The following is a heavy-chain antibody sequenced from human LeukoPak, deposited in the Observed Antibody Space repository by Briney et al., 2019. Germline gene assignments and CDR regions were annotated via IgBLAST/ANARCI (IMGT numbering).Heavy chain of an antibody. CDR3: AKSLRIAAADY. V-gene: IGHV3-30*18. Sequence: PGGSLRLSCAASGFTFSSYGMHWVRQAPGKGLEWVAVISYDGSNKYYADSVKGRFTISRDNSKNTLYLQMNSLRAEDTAVYYCAKSLRIAAADYWGQGTLVTVSS. D-gene: IGHD6-13*01. J-gene: IGHJ4*02. CDR1: GFTFSSYG. CDR2: ISYDGSNK.